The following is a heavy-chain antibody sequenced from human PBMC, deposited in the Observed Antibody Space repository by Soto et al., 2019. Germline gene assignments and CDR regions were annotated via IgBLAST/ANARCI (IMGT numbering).Heavy chain of an antibody. V-gene: IGHV4-34*01. D-gene: IGHD6-19*01. CDR3: ARGLAVAGTLY. CDR2: INHSGST. Sequence: PSETLSLTCAVYGGSFSGYYWSWIRQPPGKGLEWIGEINHSGSTNYNPSLKSRVTISVDTSKNQFSLKLSSVTAADTAVYYCARGLAVAGTLYWGQGTLVTV. J-gene: IGHJ4*02. CDR1: GGSFSGYY.